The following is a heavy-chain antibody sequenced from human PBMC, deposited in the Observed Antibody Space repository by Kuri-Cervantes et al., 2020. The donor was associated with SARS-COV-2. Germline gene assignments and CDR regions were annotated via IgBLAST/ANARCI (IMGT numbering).Heavy chain of an antibody. J-gene: IGHJ5*02. CDR2: MYYSWST. V-gene: IGHV4-30-4*08. Sequence: SCAVYGGYFSGYYWSWIRQHPGKGLEWIGNMYYSWSTYYNPSLKRRVTISLDTSKNQFSLKLSSVTAADTAVYYCARATTTAIGGITIFGVVIGRFDPWGQGTLVTVSS. D-gene: IGHD3-3*01. CDR3: ARATTTAIGGITIFGVVIGRFDP. CDR1: GGYFSGYY.